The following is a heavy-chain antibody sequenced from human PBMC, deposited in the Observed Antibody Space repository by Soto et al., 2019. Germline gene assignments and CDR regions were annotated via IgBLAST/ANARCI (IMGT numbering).Heavy chain of an antibody. Sequence: EVQLVESGGDLVQRGGSLRLSCAASGFPFSSYWMHWVRHTPGKGLDWVARISGDGVTTYYADSVTGRFTVSRDNAKNTLSLQISGLRAKDTAVYYCAREYYGFLTGYHTVYWCQGTLVSFSS. CDR2: ISGDGVTT. CDR1: GFPFSSYW. V-gene: IGHV3-74*01. J-gene: IGHJ4*02. D-gene: IGHD3-9*01. CDR3: AREYYGFLTGYHTVY.